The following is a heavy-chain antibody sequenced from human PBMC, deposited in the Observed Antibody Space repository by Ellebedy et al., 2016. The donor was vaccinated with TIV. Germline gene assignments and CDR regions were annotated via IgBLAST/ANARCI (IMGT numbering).Heavy chain of an antibody. CDR1: GFTFSSYS. Sequence: GGSLRLSXAASGFTFSSYSMNWVRQAPGKGLEWVSYISSSSSTIYYADSVKGRFTISRDNAKNSLYLQMNSLRAEDTAVYYCAREYDGDYPDYWGQGTLVTVSS. D-gene: IGHD4-17*01. V-gene: IGHV3-48*04. J-gene: IGHJ4*02. CDR3: AREYDGDYPDY. CDR2: ISSSSSTI.